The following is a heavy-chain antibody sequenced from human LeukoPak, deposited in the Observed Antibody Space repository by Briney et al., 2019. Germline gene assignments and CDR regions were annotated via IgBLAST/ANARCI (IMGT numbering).Heavy chain of an antibody. V-gene: IGHV5-51*01. CDR3: ASHGPVADAFDI. J-gene: IGHJ3*02. Sequence: GESPNVACKGSGYSFTRFWIGWVRQMPGKGLEWMGIIYPGDSEIRYSPSFQCQVALSADKSISTAYRQWSSPEASDPSMNYFASHGPVADAFDIWGQGTMVTVSS. CDR1: GYSFTRFW. D-gene: IGHD2-15*01. CDR2: IYPGDSEI.